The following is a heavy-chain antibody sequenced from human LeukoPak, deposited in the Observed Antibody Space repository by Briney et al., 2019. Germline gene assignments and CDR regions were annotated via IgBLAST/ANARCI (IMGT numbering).Heavy chain of an antibody. V-gene: IGHV7-4-1*02. CDR3: ARGGHYYDSSGYYTRLDY. J-gene: IGHJ4*02. Sequence: GASVKVSCKASGYTFTSYAMNWVRQAPGQGLEWMGWINTNTGNPTYAQGFTGRFVFSLDTSVSTAYLQISSLKAEDTAVYYCARGGHYYDSSGYYTRLDYWGQGTLVTVSS. D-gene: IGHD3-22*01. CDR2: INTNTGNP. CDR1: GYTFTSYA.